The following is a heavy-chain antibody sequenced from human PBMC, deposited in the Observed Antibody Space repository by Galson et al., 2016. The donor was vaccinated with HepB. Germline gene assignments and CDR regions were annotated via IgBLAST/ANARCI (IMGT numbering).Heavy chain of an antibody. CDR2: ISANGHVT. D-gene: IGHD3-10*01. CDR3: AKDRGYFGSALDY. CDR1: GGSFDRYT. J-gene: IGHJ4*02. V-gene: IGHV3-23*01. Sequence: SLRLSCAASGGSFDRYTMNWVRQAPGKGLEWVSGISANGHVTHYADSVKGRFTISRDNSGNTLYLQMNSLRAEDTALYYCAKDRGYFGSALDYWGQGTLVTVSS.